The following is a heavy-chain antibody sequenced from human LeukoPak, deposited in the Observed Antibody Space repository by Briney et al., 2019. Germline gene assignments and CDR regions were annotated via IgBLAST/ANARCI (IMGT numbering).Heavy chain of an antibody. Sequence: PGGSLRLSCAVSGLTFSDYYMSWIRQAPGKGPEWVSYISSSGSSLFYADSVKGRFTISRDNAKNSLYLQMNSLRAEDTAVYYCARRPYSSSWYYFDYWGQGTLVTVSS. V-gene: IGHV3-11*04. CDR2: ISSSGSSL. CDR1: GLTFSDYY. J-gene: IGHJ4*02. D-gene: IGHD6-13*01. CDR3: ARRPYSSSWYYFDY.